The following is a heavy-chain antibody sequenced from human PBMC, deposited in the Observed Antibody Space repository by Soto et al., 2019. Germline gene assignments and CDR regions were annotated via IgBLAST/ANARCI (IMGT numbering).Heavy chain of an antibody. CDR3: ALWGSYRSFDN. J-gene: IGHJ4*02. CDR2: VYYTGST. CDR1: GASIRSTDYY. D-gene: IGHD3-16*02. V-gene: IGHV4-30-4*01. Sequence: PSETLSLTCTVSGASIRSTDYYWSWIRQAPGKGLEWIGYVYYTGSTYYNPSLMSRLTISVDTSKNQFSLKLTSVTAAETAVYYCALWGSYRSFDNWGQGTLVTVSS.